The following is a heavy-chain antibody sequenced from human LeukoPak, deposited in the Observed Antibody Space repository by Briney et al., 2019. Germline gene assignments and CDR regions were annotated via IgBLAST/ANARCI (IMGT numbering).Heavy chain of an antibody. V-gene: IGHV3-30*02. J-gene: IGHJ4*02. CDR2: IRYDGSNK. CDR3: AKDLRRNSGYDLGRSGYFDY. Sequence: PGGSLRLSCAASGFTFSSYGMHWVRQAPGKGLEWVAFIRYDGSNKYYADSVKGRFTISRDNSKNTLYLQMNSLRAGDTAVYYCAKDLRRNSGYDLGRSGYFDYWGQGTLVTVSS. D-gene: IGHD5-12*01. CDR1: GFTFSSYG.